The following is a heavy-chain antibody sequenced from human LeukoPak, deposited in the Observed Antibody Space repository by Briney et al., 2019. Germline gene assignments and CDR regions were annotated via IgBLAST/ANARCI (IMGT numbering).Heavy chain of an antibody. D-gene: IGHD5-24*01. CDR2: INPNSGGT. CDR1: GYTFTGYY. CDR3: ARDGYKYYYYYYMDV. J-gene: IGHJ6*03. V-gene: IGHV1-2*02. Sequence: GASVKLSCKASGYTFTGYYMHWVRQAPGQGLEWMGWINPNSGGTNYAQKFQGRVTMTRDTSISTAYMELSRLRSDDTAVYYCARDGYKYYYYYYMDVWGKGTTVTISS.